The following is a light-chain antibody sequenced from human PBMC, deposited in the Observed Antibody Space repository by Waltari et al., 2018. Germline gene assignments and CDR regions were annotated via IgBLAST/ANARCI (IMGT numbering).Light chain of an antibody. CDR3: QKYDSLPAT. V-gene: IGKV3-20*01. CDR2: HAS. J-gene: IGKJ1*01. Sequence: EAVLTQSPGSLFLSRGGRATFSCRASQSVSKYLAWYQQKPGQAPRLLIYHASSRATGIPDRFSGSGFGTDFSLTISRLEPEDFAVYYCQKYDSLPATFGQGTKVEIK. CDR1: QSVSKY.